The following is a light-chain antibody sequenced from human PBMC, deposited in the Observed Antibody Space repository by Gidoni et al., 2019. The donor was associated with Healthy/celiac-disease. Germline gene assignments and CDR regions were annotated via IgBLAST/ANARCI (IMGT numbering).Light chain of an antibody. J-gene: IGLJ2*01. CDR2: DVS. CDR3: SSYTSSSTLV. Sequence: QSALTQPASVSGSPGQSITISCTGTSSYVGGYNYVSWYQQHPGKAPKPMIYDVSNRPSGVSNRFSGSKSCNTASLPISALQAEDEADYYCSSYTSSSTLVVGGWPTLTVL. V-gene: IGLV2-14*03. CDR1: SSYVGGYNY.